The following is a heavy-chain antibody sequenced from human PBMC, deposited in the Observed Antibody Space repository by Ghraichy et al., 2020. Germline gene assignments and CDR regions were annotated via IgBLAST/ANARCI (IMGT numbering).Heavy chain of an antibody. V-gene: IGHV4-39*01. CDR3: ARLVASAYYDSSGFFDY. CDR1: GGSISSSSYY. D-gene: IGHD3-22*01. Sequence: SETLSLTCTVSGGSISSSSYYWGWIRQPPGKGLEWIGSIYYSVRTYYNPSLKSRVTISVDTSKNQFSLKLSSVTAADTAVYYCARLVASAYYDSSGFFDYWGQGTLVTVSS. J-gene: IGHJ4*02. CDR2: IYYSVRT.